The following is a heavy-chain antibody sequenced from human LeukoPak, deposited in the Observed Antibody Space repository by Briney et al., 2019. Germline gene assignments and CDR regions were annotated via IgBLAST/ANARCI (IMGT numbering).Heavy chain of an antibody. CDR3: ARLSVGAADY. J-gene: IGHJ4*02. CDR1: GGSISISNHY. V-gene: IGHV4-39*01. D-gene: IGHD1-26*01. CDR2: IYHTGST. Sequence: SENLSLTCFVSGGSISISNHYWGWIRQPPGKGLEWIGSIYHTGSTYYNPSLKSRVTISVDTSKSQFSLKLSSVTAADTAMYYCARLSVGAADYWGQGTLVTVSS.